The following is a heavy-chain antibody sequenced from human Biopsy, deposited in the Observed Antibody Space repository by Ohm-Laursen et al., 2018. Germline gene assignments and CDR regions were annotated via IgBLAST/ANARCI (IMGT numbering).Heavy chain of an antibody. CDR3: AKGRVGNSGSLDI. D-gene: IGHD1-1*01. CDR1: GFTFSIYA. V-gene: IGHV3-23*01. CDR2: ITGSGGST. Sequence: GSLRLSCTASGFTFSIYAMSWVRQAPGKGPEWVSAITGSGGSTFYADSVKGRFTISRDNSKNTLHLQMNSLRAEDTAVYYCAKGRVGNSGSLDIWGHGTMVTVSS. J-gene: IGHJ3*02.